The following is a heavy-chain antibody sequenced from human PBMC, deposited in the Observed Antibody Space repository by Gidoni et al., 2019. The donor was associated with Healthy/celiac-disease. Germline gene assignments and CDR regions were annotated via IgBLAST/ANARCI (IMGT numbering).Heavy chain of an antibody. Sequence: QVQLVESGGGVVQPGRSRRLSCAASGFTFSSYGMHWVRQAPGKGLEWVAVIWYDGSNKYYADSVKGRFTISRDNSKNTLYLQMNSLRAEDTAVYYCARAYSSGWYDAFDIWGQGTMVTVFS. V-gene: IGHV3-33*01. CDR3: ARAYSSGWYDAFDI. D-gene: IGHD6-19*01. CDR2: IWYDGSNK. J-gene: IGHJ3*02. CDR1: GFTFSSYG.